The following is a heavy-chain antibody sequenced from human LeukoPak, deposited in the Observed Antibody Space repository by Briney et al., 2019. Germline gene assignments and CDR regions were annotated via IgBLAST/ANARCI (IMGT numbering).Heavy chain of an antibody. CDR3: ARPGYRSRYFDY. J-gene: IGHJ4*01. D-gene: IGHD6-19*01. Sequence: GESLKISCQGSGYTFTNYWIGWVRQMPGKGLEWMGSINPGDSETMYSPSSQGQVTISADKSISTAYLQWSSLKASDTAMYYCARPGYRSRYFDYWGHGALVTVSS. CDR2: INPGDSET. CDR1: GYTFTNYW. V-gene: IGHV5-51*01.